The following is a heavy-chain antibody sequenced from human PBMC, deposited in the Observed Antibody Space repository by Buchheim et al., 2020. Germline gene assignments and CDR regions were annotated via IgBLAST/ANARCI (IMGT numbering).Heavy chain of an antibody. CDR3: VRGDLDF. V-gene: IGHV3-30*03. D-gene: IGHD2-21*02. CDR1: GSMFSSYG. Sequence: QAQLAESGGGVVQPGRSLRLSCAASGSMFSSYGMHWVRQAPGKGLEWVALISYDGSKTYYADSVKGRFTISRDNAKNSLSLQMSSLRVEDTAVYYCVRGDLDFWGQGTL. CDR2: ISYDGSKT. J-gene: IGHJ4*02.